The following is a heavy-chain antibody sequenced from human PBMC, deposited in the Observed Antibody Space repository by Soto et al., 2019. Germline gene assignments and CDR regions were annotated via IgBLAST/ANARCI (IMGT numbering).Heavy chain of an antibody. D-gene: IGHD3-3*01. Sequence: QVQLVESGGGVVQPGRYLRLSCAASGFTFSSYGMHWVRQAPGKGLEWGAVIWYDGSNKYYADSVKGRFTISRDNSKKKLYLQMNSLRAEDTAVYYCARDMSDFWSGNDAFDIWGKGTMVTVSS. CDR1: GFTFSSYG. CDR2: IWYDGSNK. J-gene: IGHJ3*02. CDR3: ARDMSDFWSGNDAFDI. V-gene: IGHV3-33*01.